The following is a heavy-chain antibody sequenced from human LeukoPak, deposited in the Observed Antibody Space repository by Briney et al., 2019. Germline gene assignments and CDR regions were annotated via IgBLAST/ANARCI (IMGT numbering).Heavy chain of an antibody. V-gene: IGHV4-59*12. CDR1: GGSFSGYY. CDR2: IYYSGST. J-gene: IGHJ4*02. D-gene: IGHD3-16*01. Sequence: SETLSLTCAVYGGSFSGYYWSWIRQPPGKGLEWIGYIYYSGSTNYNPSLKSRVTISVDTSKNQFSLKLSSVTAADTAVYYCATITGGGFDYWGQGTLVTVSS. CDR3: ATITGGGFDY.